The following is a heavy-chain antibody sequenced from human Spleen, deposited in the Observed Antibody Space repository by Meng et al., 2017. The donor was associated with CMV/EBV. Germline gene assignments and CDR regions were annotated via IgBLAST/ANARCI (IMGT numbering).Heavy chain of an antibody. CDR2: IKQDGNEI. J-gene: IGHJ4*02. CDR3: ARPFDGTTWYGRPIDY. Sequence: GGSLRLSXXASXFIFSSXWMSWVRQVPGKGLEWVANIKQDGNEIHYVDSVKGRFTXSRDNAKDSLFLXXNGLRAXDTXXNYWARPFDGTTWYGRPIDYWGQGTLVIVSS. CDR1: XFIFSSXW. D-gene: IGHD6-13*01. V-gene: IGHV3-7*01.